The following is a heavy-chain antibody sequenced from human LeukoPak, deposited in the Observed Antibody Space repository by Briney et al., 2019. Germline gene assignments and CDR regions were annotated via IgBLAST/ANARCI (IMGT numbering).Heavy chain of an antibody. J-gene: IGHJ4*02. D-gene: IGHD3-10*01. CDR2: IRYDGSNK. CDR1: GFTFSSYG. CDR3: AKDAITMVRGVIIPVDY. V-gene: IGHV3-30*02. Sequence: GGSLRLSCAASGFTFSSYGMHWVRQAPGKGLEWVAFIRYDGSNKYYADSVKGRFTISRDNSKNTLYLQMNSLRAEDEAVYYCAKDAITMVRGVIIPVDYWGQGTLVTVSS.